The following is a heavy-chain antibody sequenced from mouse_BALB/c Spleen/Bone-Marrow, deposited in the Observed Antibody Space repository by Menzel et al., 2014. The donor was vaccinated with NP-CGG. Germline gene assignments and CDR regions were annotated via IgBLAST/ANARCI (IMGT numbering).Heavy chain of an antibody. CDR1: GFTFSSFG. J-gene: IGHJ2*01. Sequence: DVKLQESGGGLMQPGGSRKLSCAASGFTFSSFGMHWVRQTPENGLEWVAYISSGSSTIYYADTVKGGFTISRDNPKNSLLLQMTSVRSEGAGMYYCATGTRDYWGQGATLTVSS. D-gene: IGHD4-1*01. V-gene: IGHV5-17*02. CDR3: ATGTRDY. CDR2: ISSGSSTI.